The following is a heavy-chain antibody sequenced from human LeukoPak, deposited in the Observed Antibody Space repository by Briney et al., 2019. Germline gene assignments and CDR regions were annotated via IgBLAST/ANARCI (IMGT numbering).Heavy chain of an antibody. V-gene: IGHV1-18*01. Sequence: ASVKVSCKASGYTFTSYGISWVRQAPGQGLEWMGWISANNGNTYYLRMLQGRVTMTTDTSTNTAYMELRSLRSDDTAVYYCARDRLPAATIADYWGQGTLVTVSS. CDR1: GYTFTSYG. J-gene: IGHJ4*02. CDR3: ARDRLPAATIADY. CDR2: ISANNGNT. D-gene: IGHD2-2*01.